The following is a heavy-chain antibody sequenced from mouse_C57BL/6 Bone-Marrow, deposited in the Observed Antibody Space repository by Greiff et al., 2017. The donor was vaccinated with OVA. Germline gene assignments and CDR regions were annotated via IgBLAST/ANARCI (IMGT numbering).Heavy chain of an antibody. CDR2: ISDGGSYT. CDR1: GFTFSSYA. CDR3: ARDYYGSSTY. V-gene: IGHV5-4*01. J-gene: IGHJ3*01. D-gene: IGHD1-1*01. Sequence: EVKLVESGGGLVKPGGSLKLSCAASGFTFSSYAMSWVRQTPEKRLEWVATISDGGSYTYYPDNVKGRFTISRDNAKNNLYLQMSHLKSEDTAMYYCARDYYGSSTYWGQGTLVTVSA.